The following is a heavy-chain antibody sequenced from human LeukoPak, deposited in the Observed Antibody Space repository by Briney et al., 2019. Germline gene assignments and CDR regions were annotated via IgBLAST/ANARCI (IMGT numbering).Heavy chain of an antibody. D-gene: IGHD2-2*01. Sequence: GASVKVSCKASGYTFTSYGISWVRQAPGQGLEWMGWISAYNSNTNYAQKLQGRVTMTTDTSTSTAYMELRSLRSDDTAVYYCASSPEYCSSTSCTLDYWGQGTLVTVSS. CDR3: ASSPEYCSSTSCTLDY. V-gene: IGHV1-18*01. J-gene: IGHJ4*02. CDR1: GYTFTSYG. CDR2: ISAYNSNT.